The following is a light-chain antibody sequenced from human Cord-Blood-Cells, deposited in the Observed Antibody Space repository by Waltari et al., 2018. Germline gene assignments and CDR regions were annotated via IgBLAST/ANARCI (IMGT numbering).Light chain of an antibody. J-gene: IGKJ1*01. CDR1: QSISSY. CDR3: QQSYSTPGIGT. CDR2: AAS. V-gene: IGKV1-39*01. Sequence: DIQMTQSPSSLSASVGDRVTITCRASQSISSYLNWYQQKPGKAPKLLIYAASSLQSGVPSRFSVSGSGTDFTLTISSLQPEDFATYYCQQSYSTPGIGTFGQGTKVEIK.